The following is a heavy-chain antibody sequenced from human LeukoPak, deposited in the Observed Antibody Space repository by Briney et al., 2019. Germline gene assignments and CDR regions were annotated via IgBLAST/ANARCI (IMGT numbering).Heavy chain of an antibody. CDR2: IHYSGST. CDR1: GGSINSYY. J-gene: IGHJ4*02. V-gene: IGHV4-59*01. Sequence: SETLSLTCTVSGGSINSYYWSWIRQPPGKGLEWIGYIHYSGSTNYNPSLKGRVTMSVDTSKNQSSLNLSSVTAADTAVYYCARDSVSYYFDYWGQGTLVTVSS. D-gene: IGHD3-10*01. CDR3: ARDSVSYYFDY.